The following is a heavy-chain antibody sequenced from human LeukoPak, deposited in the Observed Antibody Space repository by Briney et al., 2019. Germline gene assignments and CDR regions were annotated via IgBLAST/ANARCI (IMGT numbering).Heavy chain of an antibody. CDR1: GGSISSYY. D-gene: IGHD3-9*01. V-gene: IGHV4-4*07. CDR2: IYTSGST. Sequence: PSETLSLTCTVSGGSISSYYWSWIRQPAGKGLEWIGRIYTSGSTNYNPSLKSRVTMSVVTSKDQFSLKLSSVTAADTAVYYCARALGDILTGLNWFDPWGQGTLVTVSS. CDR3: ARALGDILTGLNWFDP. J-gene: IGHJ5*02.